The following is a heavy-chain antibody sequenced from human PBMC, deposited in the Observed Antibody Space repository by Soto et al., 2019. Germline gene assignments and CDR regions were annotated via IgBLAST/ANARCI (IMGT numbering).Heavy chain of an antibody. Sequence: SETLSLTCAVYGGSFSDYYWSWIRQPPGKGLEWIGEINHSGSTNHNPSLKSRVTMSVDTSKNQFSLKLSSVSAADTAVYYCARGGVAAPPGYWGQGTLVTVSS. D-gene: IGHD6-25*01. V-gene: IGHV4-34*01. J-gene: IGHJ4*02. CDR3: ARGGVAAPPGY. CDR2: INHSGST. CDR1: GGSFSDYY.